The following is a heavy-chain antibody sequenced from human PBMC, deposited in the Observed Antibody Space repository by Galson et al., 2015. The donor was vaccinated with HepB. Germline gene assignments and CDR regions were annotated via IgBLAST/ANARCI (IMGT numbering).Heavy chain of an antibody. CDR1: GGSFSGYY. CDR3: ARREGYDVLTGYPTYYYGLDV. D-gene: IGHD3-9*01. CDR2: INHGGST. Sequence: SETLSLTCAVYGGSFSGYYWSWIRQPPGKGLEWIGEINHGGSTTYNPSLKSRVTISVDTSKNQFSLKLSSVTAADTAVYYCARREGYDVLTGYPTYYYGLDVWGQGTTVTVSS. V-gene: IGHV4-34*01. J-gene: IGHJ6*02.